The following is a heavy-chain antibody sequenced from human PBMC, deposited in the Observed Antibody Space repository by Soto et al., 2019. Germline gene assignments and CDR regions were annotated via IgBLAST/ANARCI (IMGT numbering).Heavy chain of an antibody. J-gene: IGHJ6*02. D-gene: IGHD3-10*01. CDR1: GFTFSSYS. Sequence: EVQLVESGGGLVKPGGSLRLSCAASGFTFSSYSMNWVRQAPGKGLEWVSSISSSSSYIYYADSVKGRFTISRDNAKNSLYLQMNSLRAEDTAVYYCARDQGPNTQWFGELLSPRQNYYGMDVWGQGTTVTVSS. V-gene: IGHV3-21*01. CDR3: ARDQGPNTQWFGELLSPRQNYYGMDV. CDR2: ISSSSSYI.